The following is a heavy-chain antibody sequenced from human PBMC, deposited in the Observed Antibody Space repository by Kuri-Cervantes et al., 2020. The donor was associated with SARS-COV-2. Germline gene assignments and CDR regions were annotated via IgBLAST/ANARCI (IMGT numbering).Heavy chain of an antibody. CDR2: IYHSGST. J-gene: IGHJ4*02. CDR1: GFTFGDYA. Sequence: ESLKISCTASGFTFGDYAMSWVRQAPGKGLEWIGSIYHSGSTYYNPSLKSRVTISVDTSKNQSSLKLTSVTAADTAVYYCARGKAEITMIVVVITSGSYYFDYWGQGSLVTVSS. V-gene: IGHV4-38-2*02. CDR3: ARGKAEITMIVVVITSGSYYFDY. D-gene: IGHD3-22*01.